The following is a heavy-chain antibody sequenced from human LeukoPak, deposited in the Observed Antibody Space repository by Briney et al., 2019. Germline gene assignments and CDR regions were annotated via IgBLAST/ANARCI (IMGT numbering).Heavy chain of an antibody. J-gene: IGHJ5*02. CDR2: INPSGGST. CDR1: GYTFTSYY. Sequence: ASVKVSCKASGYTFTSYYMHWVRQAPGQGLEWMGIINPSGGSTSYAQKFQGRVTMTRDTSISTAYMELSRLRSDDTAVYYCAREGDIVVVPAAMFDPWGQGTLVTVSS. CDR3: AREGDIVVVPAAMFDP. D-gene: IGHD2-2*01. V-gene: IGHV1-46*01.